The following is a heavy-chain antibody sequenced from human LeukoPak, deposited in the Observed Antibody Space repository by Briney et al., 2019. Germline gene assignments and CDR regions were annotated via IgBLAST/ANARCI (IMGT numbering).Heavy chain of an antibody. CDR3: ASLRITMIVVVDRDAFDI. Sequence: GGSLRLSCAASGFTFSSYDMSWVRQAPGKGLEWVSAISGSGGSTYYADSVKGRFTISRDNSKNTLYLPMNSLRAEDTAVYYCASLRITMIVVVDRDAFDIWGQGTMVTVSS. CDR2: ISGSGGST. CDR1: GFTFSSYD. D-gene: IGHD3-22*01. J-gene: IGHJ3*02. V-gene: IGHV3-23*01.